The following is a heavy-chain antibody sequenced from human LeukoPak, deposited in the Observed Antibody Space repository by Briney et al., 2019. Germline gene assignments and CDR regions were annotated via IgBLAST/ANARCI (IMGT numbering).Heavy chain of an antibody. CDR3: ASRKLGNDY. Sequence: PSETLSLTCTVSGGSIGSSSYYWSWIRQSPGKGLEWIGYIYYTGSTSYNPSLRSRVTMSADTSKNQFSLKLSSVTAADTAVYYCASRKLGNDYWGQGTLVTVSS. CDR2: IYYTGST. J-gene: IGHJ4*02. V-gene: IGHV4-61*01. D-gene: IGHD7-27*01. CDR1: GGSIGSSSYY.